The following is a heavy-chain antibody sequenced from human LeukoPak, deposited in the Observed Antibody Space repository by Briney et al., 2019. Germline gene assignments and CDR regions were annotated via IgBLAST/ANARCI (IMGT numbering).Heavy chain of an antibody. J-gene: IGHJ3*02. CDR3: AREGIVVAQNAFDI. Sequence: SETLSLTCTVSGGSISSYYWSWIRQPAGKGLEWIGRIYTNGSTNYKPSPKSRVTMSVDTAKDPFSLKLRPVTAADTAVYYCAREGIVVAQNAFDIWGQGTMVTVSS. D-gene: IGHD2-2*01. CDR1: GGSISSYY. CDR2: IYTNGST. V-gene: IGHV4-4*07.